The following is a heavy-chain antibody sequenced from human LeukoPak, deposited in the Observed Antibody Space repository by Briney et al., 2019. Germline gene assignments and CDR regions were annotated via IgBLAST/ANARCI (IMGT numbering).Heavy chain of an antibody. J-gene: IGHJ4*02. CDR1: GYSISSGYY. Sequence: SETLSLTCTVSGYSISSGYYWGWIRQPPGKGLEWIASIYHSGSTYYKPSLKSRVTISVDTSKNQFSLKLSSVTAADTAVYYCARGPQSVAAAGRPPGLGYFDYWGQGTLVTVSS. D-gene: IGHD6-13*01. CDR2: IYHSGST. V-gene: IGHV4-38-2*02. CDR3: ARGPQSVAAAGRPPGLGYFDY.